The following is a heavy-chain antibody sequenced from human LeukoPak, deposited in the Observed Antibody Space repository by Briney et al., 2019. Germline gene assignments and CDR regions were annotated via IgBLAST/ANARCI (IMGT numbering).Heavy chain of an antibody. J-gene: IGHJ6*03. CDR3: GKSTVGRYNYYMDV. V-gene: IGHV3-9*01. CDR1: GFSFDDYA. D-gene: IGHD3-10*01. CDR2: VSWDGNNI. Sequence: PGGSLRLSCVASGFSFDDYAMHWVRQAPGKGLEWVSGVSWDGNNIGYADSVKGRFTIYRDNAKNSLYLQMNSLRAEDTALYYCGKSTVGRYNYYMDVWGKGTTVTVSS.